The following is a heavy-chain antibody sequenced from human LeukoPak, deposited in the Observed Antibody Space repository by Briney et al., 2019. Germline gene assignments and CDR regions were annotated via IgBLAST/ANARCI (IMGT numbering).Heavy chain of an antibody. CDR3: ARLPTLYYDILTGYHDY. CDR2: ISSSSSYI. Sequence: GGSLRLSCAASGFTFSSYWMHWVRQAPGKGLEWVSSISSSSSYIYYADSVKGRFTISRGNAKNSLYLQMNSLRAEDTAVYYCARLPTLYYDILTGYHDYWGQGTLVTVSS. D-gene: IGHD3-9*01. J-gene: IGHJ4*02. CDR1: GFTFSSYW. V-gene: IGHV3-21*01.